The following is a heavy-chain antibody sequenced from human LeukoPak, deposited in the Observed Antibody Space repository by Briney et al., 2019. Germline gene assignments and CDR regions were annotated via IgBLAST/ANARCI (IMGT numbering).Heavy chain of an antibody. V-gene: IGHV3-7*03. D-gene: IGHD2-8*01. CDR2: IKQDGSEK. Sequence: GGSLRLSCAASGFSFSSYWMSWVRQAPGKGLEWVANIKQDGSEKYYVDSVKGRFTISRDNSKNTLYLQMNSLRAEDTAVYYCAKENILRWCFDYWGQGTLVTVSS. CDR3: AKENILRWCFDY. CDR1: GFSFSSYW. J-gene: IGHJ4*02.